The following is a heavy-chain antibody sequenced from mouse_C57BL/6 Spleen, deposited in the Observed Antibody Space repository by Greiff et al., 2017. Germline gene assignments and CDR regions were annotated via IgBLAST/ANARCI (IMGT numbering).Heavy chain of an antibody. J-gene: IGHJ2*01. Sequence: EVKLMESGPELVKPGASVKIPCKASGYTFTDYNMDWVKQSHGKSLEWIGDINPNNGGTIYNQKFKGKATLTVDKSSSTAYMELRSLTSEDTAVYYCARALYYYGSSEDYFDYWGQGTTLTVSS. CDR3: ARALYYYGSSEDYFDY. CDR2: INPNNGGT. CDR1: GYTFTDYN. V-gene: IGHV1-18*01. D-gene: IGHD1-1*01.